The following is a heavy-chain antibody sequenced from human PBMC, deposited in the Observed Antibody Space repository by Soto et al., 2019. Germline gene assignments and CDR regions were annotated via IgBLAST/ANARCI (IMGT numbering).Heavy chain of an antibody. CDR2: IYSSGST. V-gene: IGHV4-4*07. D-gene: IGHD3-3*01. Sequence: QVQLQESGPGLVKPSETLSLSCTVSGGAISGYYWTWIRQPAGKGLEWIGRIYSSGSTKYNPSLQSRVIVSLDSSKIQFSLRLTSVPAAAMAVHYCARGQRFSDWFDRWGQGTLVTVSS. CDR1: GGAISGYY. CDR3: ARGQRFSDWFDR. J-gene: IGHJ5*02.